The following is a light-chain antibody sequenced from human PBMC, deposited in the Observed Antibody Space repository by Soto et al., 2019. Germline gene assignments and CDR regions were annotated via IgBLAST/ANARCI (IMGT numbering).Light chain of an antibody. CDR3: VSYKTDDTFV. J-gene: IGLJ1*01. Sequence: QSALTQPASVSGSPGQSITISCTGTSSDVGTYNLVSWYQQHPGKAPKLMIYEASKRPSGVSNRFSGSKSGITASLTISGLQAADEAEYFCVSYKTDDTFVFGTGTKVTVL. CDR2: EAS. CDR1: SSDVGTYNL. V-gene: IGLV2-14*02.